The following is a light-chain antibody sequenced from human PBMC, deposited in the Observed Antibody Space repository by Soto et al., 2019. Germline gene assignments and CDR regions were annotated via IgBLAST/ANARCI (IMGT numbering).Light chain of an antibody. CDR2: EVS. CDR1: SSDIGTYNY. CDR3: SSYAGSNNPYV. Sequence: QSVLTQPPSASGSPGQSVTISCTGTSSDIGTYNYGSWYQQHPGKAPKLMIYEVSSRPSGVPDRFSGSKSGNTASLTVSGPQAEDEADYYCSSYAGSNNPYVFGTGTKLTVL. V-gene: IGLV2-8*01. J-gene: IGLJ1*01.